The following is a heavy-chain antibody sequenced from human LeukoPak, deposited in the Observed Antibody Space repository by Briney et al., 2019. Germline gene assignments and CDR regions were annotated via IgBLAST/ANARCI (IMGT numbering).Heavy chain of an antibody. CDR3: ATLRYSSGWYDLDY. V-gene: IGHV1-24*01. D-gene: IGHD6-19*01. Sequence: ASVKVSCKVSGDTLTELSMHWLRQAPGKGLEWMGGFDPEDGETIYAQRFQGRVTMTEDTSTDTAYMELSSLRSEDTAVYYCATLRYSSGWYDLDYWGQGTLVTVSS. CDR1: GDTLTELS. J-gene: IGHJ4*02. CDR2: FDPEDGET.